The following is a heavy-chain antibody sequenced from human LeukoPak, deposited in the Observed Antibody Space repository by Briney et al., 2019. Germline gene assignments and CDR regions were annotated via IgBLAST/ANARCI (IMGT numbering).Heavy chain of an antibody. Sequence: PGGYLRLYCAASGFTFSSYGMHWVRQAPGKGREWVADIWYDGSNKYYADSVKGRFTISRDNSKITLYLQMNSLRAEDTAVYYCARDSASVASDAFDIWGQGTMVTVSS. CDR1: GFTFSSYG. J-gene: IGHJ3*02. V-gene: IGHV3-33*01. CDR3: ARDSASVASDAFDI. CDR2: IWYDGSNK. D-gene: IGHD4-23*01.